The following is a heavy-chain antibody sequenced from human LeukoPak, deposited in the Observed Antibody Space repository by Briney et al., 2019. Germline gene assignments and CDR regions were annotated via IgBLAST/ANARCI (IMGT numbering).Heavy chain of an antibody. J-gene: IGHJ4*02. CDR2: FDPEDGET. CDR1: GYTLTELS. CDR3: ATGWYQLPGFDY. Sequence: ASVKVSCKVSGYTLTELSMHWVRQSPGKGLEWMGGFDPEDGETIYAQKFQGRVTMTEDTSTDTAYMELSSLRSEDTAVYYCATGWYQLPGFDYWGQGTLVTVSS. V-gene: IGHV1-24*01. D-gene: IGHD2-2*01.